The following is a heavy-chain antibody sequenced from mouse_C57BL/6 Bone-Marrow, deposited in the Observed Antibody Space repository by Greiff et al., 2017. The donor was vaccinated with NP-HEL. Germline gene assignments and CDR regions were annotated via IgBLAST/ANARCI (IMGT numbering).Heavy chain of an antibody. CDR2: INPNNGGT. CDR3: ARGSNYVFFAY. D-gene: IGHD2-5*01. J-gene: IGHJ3*01. V-gene: IGHV1-26*01. CDR1: GYTFTDYY. Sequence: VQLQQSGPELVKPGASVKISCKASGYTFTDYYMNWVKQSHGKSLEWIGDINPNNGGTSYNQKFKGKATLTVDKSSSTAYMELRSLTSEDSAVYYCARGSNYVFFAYWGQGTLVTVSA.